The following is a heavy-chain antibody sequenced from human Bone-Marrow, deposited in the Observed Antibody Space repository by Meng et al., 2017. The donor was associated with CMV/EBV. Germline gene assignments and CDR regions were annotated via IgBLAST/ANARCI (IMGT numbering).Heavy chain of an antibody. V-gene: IGHV3-30-3*01. D-gene: IGHD1-26*01. CDR3: ARSNDRVGVNRYSGAVHFDY. CDR1: GFSFSSYT. J-gene: IGHJ4*02. CDR2: ISYDGTNE. Sequence: GGSLRLSCAASGFSFSSYTIHWVRQAPGKGLEWVTLISYDGTNEFYADSVKGRFTISRDNSKNTLFLQMNSLRTEDTAVYYCARSNDRVGVNRYSGAVHFDYWGRGTLVTVSS.